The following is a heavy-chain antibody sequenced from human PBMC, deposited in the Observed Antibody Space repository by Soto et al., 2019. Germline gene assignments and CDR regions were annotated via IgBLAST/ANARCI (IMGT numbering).Heavy chain of an antibody. CDR1: GFTFSSYA. D-gene: IGHD3-10*01. J-gene: IGHJ5*02. V-gene: IGHV3-23*01. CDR3: AKDPSQNYNPDWFDP. CDR2: ISGSGGST. Sequence: EVQLLESGGGLVQPVGSLRLSCAASGFTFSSYAMSWVRQAPGKGLEWVSAISGSGGSTYYADSVKGRFTISRDNSKNTLYLQMNSLRAEDTAVYYCAKDPSQNYNPDWFDPWGQGTLVTVSS.